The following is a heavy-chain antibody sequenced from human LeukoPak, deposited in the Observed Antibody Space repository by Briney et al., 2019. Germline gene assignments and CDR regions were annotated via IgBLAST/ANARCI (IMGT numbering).Heavy chain of an antibody. D-gene: IGHD1-26*01. V-gene: IGHV4-38-2*01. J-gene: IGHJ4*02. CDR1: GFSISNGYY. Sequence: SETLSLTCGVSGFSISNGYYWGWIRQAPGKRLEWIATIYHSGSTYYNPSLMSRFTISVDTSKNQFSLKVTSVTAADTAVYYCARADSGSHSHFDYWGQGTLVTISS. CDR2: IYHSGST. CDR3: ARADSGSHSHFDY.